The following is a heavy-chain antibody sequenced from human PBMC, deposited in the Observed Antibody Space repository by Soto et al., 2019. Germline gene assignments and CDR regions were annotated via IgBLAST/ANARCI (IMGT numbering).Heavy chain of an antibody. CDR2: IIPILGIA. V-gene: IGHV1-69*04. D-gene: IGHD2-15*01. CDR3: AREGAYCSGGSCPFDY. J-gene: IGHJ4*02. Sequence: GASVKVSCKASGGTFSSYTISWVRQAPGQGLEWMGRIIPILGIANYAQKFQGRVTITADKSTSTAYMELSSLRSEDTAVYYCAREGAYCSGGSCPFDYWGQGTLVTVSS. CDR1: GGTFSSYT.